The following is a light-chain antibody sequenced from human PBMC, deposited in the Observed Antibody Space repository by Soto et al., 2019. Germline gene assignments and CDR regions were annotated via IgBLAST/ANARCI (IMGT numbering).Light chain of an antibody. CDR3: RSYDSSLSDVV. CDR1: SSNIGAGYE. CDR2: GNS. J-gene: IGLJ2*01. Sequence: QSVLTQPPSVSGAPGQRVTISCTGSSSNIGAGYEVHWYQQLPGTAPKLLIYGNSNRPSGVPDRFSGSKSGTSASLAITGLQAEDEADYYCRSYDSSLSDVVFGGGTKLTVL. V-gene: IGLV1-40*01.